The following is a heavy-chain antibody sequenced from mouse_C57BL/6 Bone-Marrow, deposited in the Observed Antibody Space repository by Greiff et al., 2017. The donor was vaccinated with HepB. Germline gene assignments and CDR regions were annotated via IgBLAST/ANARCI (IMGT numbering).Heavy chain of an antibody. Sequence: QVQLQQSGPELVKPGASVKISCKASGYAFSSSWMNWVKQRPGKGLEWIGRIYPGDGDTNYNGKFKGKATLTADKSSSTAYMQLSSLTSEASAVYFCARSRTGTGGYFDYWGQGTTLTVSS. J-gene: IGHJ2*01. D-gene: IGHD4-1*01. V-gene: IGHV1-82*01. CDR3: ARSRTGTGGYFDY. CDR2: IYPGDGDT. CDR1: GYAFSSSW.